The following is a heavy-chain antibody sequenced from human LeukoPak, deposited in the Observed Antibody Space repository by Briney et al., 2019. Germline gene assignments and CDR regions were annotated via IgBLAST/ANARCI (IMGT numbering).Heavy chain of an antibody. CDR2: IYYSGST. Sequence: SETLSLTCTVSGGSISSYYWSWIRQPPGKGLEWIGYIYYSGSTNYNPSLKSRVTISVDTSNQFSLKLSSVTAADTAVYYCARAPSLGYCSGGSCVGLDYWGQGTLVTVSS. CDR1: GGSISSYY. D-gene: IGHD2-15*01. CDR3: ARAPSLGYCSGGSCVGLDY. J-gene: IGHJ4*02. V-gene: IGHV4-59*01.